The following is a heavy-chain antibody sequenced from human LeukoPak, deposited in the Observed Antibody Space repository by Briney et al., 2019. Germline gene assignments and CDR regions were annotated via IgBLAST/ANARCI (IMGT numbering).Heavy chain of an antibody. CDR3: ARRNINVWFDP. CDR1: GGSISSSSYY. J-gene: IGHJ5*02. CDR2: IYYSGST. Sequence: PSETLSLTCTVSGGSISSSSYYWGWIRQPPGKGLEWIGSIYYSGSTYYNPSLKSRVTISVDTSRNQFSLKLSSVTAADTAVYYCARRNINVWFDPWGQGTLVTVSS. V-gene: IGHV4-39*01.